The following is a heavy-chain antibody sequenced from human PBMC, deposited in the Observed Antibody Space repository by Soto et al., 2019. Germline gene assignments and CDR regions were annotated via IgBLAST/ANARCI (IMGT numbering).Heavy chain of an antibody. Sequence: EVQLLESGGGLVQPGGSLRLSCAASGFTFSRYAMSWVRQAPGKGLEWVSAISGSGDSTYYADSVKGRFTISRDNSKNTLYLQMNSVRAEDTALYYCAKSLYYYDSSGRGSFDIWGQGTMVTVSS. CDR1: GFTFSRYA. D-gene: IGHD3-22*01. CDR2: ISGSGDST. V-gene: IGHV3-23*01. J-gene: IGHJ3*02. CDR3: AKSLYYYDSSGRGSFDI.